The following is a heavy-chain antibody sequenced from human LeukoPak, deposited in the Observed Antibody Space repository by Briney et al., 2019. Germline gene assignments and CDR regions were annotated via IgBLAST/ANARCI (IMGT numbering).Heavy chain of an antibody. D-gene: IGHD4-17*01. CDR3: ARRDYGVWYFDL. V-gene: IGHV4-59*08. J-gene: IGHJ2*01. CDR1: GGSMTNYY. Sequence: SETLSLTCTVSGGSMTNYYWSWIRQPPGEGLEWIGYIYSSGTTSYNPSLKSRVTMSVDTSKNQFSLKLSSVTAADTAVYYCARRDYGVWYFDLWGRGTLVTVSS. CDR2: IYSSGTT.